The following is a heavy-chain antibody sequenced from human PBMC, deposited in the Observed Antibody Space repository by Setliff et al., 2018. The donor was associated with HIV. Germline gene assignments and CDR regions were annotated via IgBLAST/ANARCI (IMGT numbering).Heavy chain of an antibody. V-gene: IGHV4-4*07. D-gene: IGHD3-16*01. Sequence: LSLTCTVSGGSISGYFWSWIRQPAGKGLEWIGRTFTSGITNYSPSLKSRVTMSVVTSKNQFSLNLTSVTAADTAVYYCAREPKGGDDRALDYWGQGTLVTVSS. J-gene: IGHJ4*02. CDR1: GGSISGYF. CDR3: AREPKGGDDRALDY. CDR2: TFTSGIT.